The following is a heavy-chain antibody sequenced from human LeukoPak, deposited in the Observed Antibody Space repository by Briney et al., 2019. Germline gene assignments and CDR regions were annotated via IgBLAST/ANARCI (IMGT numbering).Heavy chain of an antibody. CDR2: INHSGST. J-gene: IGHJ4*02. CDR3: AREGDWYSRSWNPFDF. D-gene: IGHD6-13*01. V-gene: IGHV4-59*12. CDR1: GGSLSNYY. Sequence: PSETLSLTCTVSGGSLSNYYWSWIRQPPGKELEWIGEINHSGSTNYNPSLKSRVTISVDTSTNQFSLKLNSVTAADTAVYYCAREGDWYSRSWNPFDFWGQGTLVTVSS.